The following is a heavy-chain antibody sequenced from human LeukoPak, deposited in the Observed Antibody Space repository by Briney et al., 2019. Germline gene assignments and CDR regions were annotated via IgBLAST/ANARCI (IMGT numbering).Heavy chain of an antibody. V-gene: IGHV4-34*01. CDR3: ARDGNWFDP. J-gene: IGHJ5*02. CDR2: INHSGST. Sequence: PGGSLRLSCAASGFTFSSYWMNWARQPPGKGLEWIGEINHSGSTNYNPSLKSRVTISVDTSKNQFSLKLSSVTAADTAVYYCARDGNWFDPWGQGTLVTVSS. CDR1: GFTFSSYW.